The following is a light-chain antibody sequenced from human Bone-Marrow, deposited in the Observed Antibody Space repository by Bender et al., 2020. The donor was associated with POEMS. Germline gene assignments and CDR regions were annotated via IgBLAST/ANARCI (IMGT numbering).Light chain of an antibody. CDR1: SSDVGGYNF. CDR2: EVS. Sequence: QSALTQPASVSGSPGQSITISCTGSSSDVGGYNFVSWYQQYPGKAPKLVIYEVSDRPSGVSNRFSGSKSGNTASLTISGLQAEDEADYYCAAWDDSLSGPWVFGGGTKLTVL. J-gene: IGLJ3*02. V-gene: IGLV2-14*01. CDR3: AAWDDSLSGPWV.